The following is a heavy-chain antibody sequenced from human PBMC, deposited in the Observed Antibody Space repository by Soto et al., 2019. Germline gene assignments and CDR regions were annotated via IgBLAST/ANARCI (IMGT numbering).Heavy chain of an antibody. CDR2: IYYSGST. Sequence: SETLSLTCSVAGGSISSYYWSWIRHPPGKGLEWIGYIYYSGSTNYNPSLKSRVTISVDTSKNQFSLKLSSVTAADTAVYYRARHERYSSGDIDYWGQGTLVTVSS. D-gene: IGHD6-19*01. J-gene: IGHJ4*02. CDR1: GGSISSYY. CDR3: ARHERYSSGDIDY. V-gene: IGHV4-59*08.